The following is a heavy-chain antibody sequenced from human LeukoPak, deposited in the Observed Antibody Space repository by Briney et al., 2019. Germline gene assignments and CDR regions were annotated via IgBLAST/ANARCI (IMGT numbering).Heavy chain of an antibody. D-gene: IGHD3-10*01. Sequence: GGSLRLSCAASGFTFSSYEMNWVRQAPGKGLEWVSYISSSGSTIYYADSVKGRFTISRDNAKNSLYLQMNSLRAEDTALYHCARSLWFGELFPFDYWGQGTLVTVSS. CDR3: ARSLWFGELFPFDY. CDR2: ISSSGSTI. CDR1: GFTFSSYE. J-gene: IGHJ4*02. V-gene: IGHV3-48*03.